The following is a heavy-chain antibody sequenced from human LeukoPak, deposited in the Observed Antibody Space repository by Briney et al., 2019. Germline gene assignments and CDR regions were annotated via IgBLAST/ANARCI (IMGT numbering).Heavy chain of an antibody. D-gene: IGHD4-23*01. Sequence: GGSLRLSCAASGFTFSSYAMSWVRQAPGKGLEWVSAISGSGGSTYYADSMKGRFTISRDNSKNTLYLQMNSLRAEDTAVYYCARVRSVTTGVYYYYGMDVWGQGTTVTVSS. CDR1: GFTFSSYA. J-gene: IGHJ6*02. V-gene: IGHV3-23*01. CDR2: ISGSGGST. CDR3: ARVRSVTTGVYYYYGMDV.